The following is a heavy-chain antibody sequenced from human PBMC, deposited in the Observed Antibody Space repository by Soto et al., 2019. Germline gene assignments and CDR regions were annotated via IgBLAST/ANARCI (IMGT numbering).Heavy chain of an antibody. V-gene: IGHV2-5*02. CDR3: ATLTADF. CDR2: VYWDDDK. Sequence: ITLEESGPTLVKPTETLTLTCTFSGFSLTTGVGVGWVRQPPGKALEWLALVYWDDDKHYTPSLMSRLTITKDISKGQVVLTMTNMDPVDTATYYCATLTADFWGPGTLATVSS. J-gene: IGHJ4*02. CDR1: GFSLTTGVG.